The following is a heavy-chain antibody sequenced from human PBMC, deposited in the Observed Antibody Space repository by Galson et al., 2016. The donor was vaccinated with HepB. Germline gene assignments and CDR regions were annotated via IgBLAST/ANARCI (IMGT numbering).Heavy chain of an antibody. CDR3: VRDPVAPCGRFDY. CDR2: IWFDGSDQ. D-gene: IGHD4-23*01. V-gene: IGHV3-33*01. CDR1: GFRFSSFG. Sequence: SLRLSCAASGFRFSSFGMHWVRQPPGKGLEWLAVIWFDGSDQYYGDSVKGRFTISRDNSTNTLYLQMSGLRAEDTAVYYCVRDPVAPCGRFDYWGQGILVTVSS. J-gene: IGHJ4*02.